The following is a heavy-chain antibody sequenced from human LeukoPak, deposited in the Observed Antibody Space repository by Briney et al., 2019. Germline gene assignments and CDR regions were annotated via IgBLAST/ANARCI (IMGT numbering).Heavy chain of an antibody. CDR1: GGSISSSNW. D-gene: IGHD5-24*01. J-gene: IGHJ4*02. V-gene: IGHV4-4*02. CDR2: IYYGGST. CDR3: ARGARAGYNLEPFDY. Sequence: SETLSLTCAVSGGSISSSNWWSWVRQPPGKGLEWIGYIYYGGSTKYNPSLKSRVTISVDTSKNQFSLKLSSVTATDTAVYYCARGARAGYNLEPFDYWGQGTLVTVSS.